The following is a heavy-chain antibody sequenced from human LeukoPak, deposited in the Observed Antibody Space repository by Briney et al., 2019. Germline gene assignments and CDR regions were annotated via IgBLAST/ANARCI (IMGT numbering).Heavy chain of an antibody. Sequence: ASVTVSCTASGGTFRSNAISWVRQAPGKGLEWMGGFDPEDGETIYAQKFQGRVTMTEDTSTDTAYMELSSLRSEDTAVYYCAANWGSHYFDYWGQGTLVTVSS. D-gene: IGHD7-27*01. CDR2: FDPEDGET. CDR1: GGTFRSNA. V-gene: IGHV1-24*01. CDR3: AANWGSHYFDY. J-gene: IGHJ4*02.